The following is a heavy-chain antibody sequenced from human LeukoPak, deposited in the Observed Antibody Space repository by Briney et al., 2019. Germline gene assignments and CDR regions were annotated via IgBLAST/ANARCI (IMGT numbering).Heavy chain of an antibody. Sequence: PGGSLRLSCAASGFTFSSYGMHWVRQAPGKGLEWVAFIRYDGSNKYYADSVKGRFTISRDNSKNTLYLQMNSLRAEDTAVYYCANCVSAGSTSCYPDYWGQGTLVTVSS. V-gene: IGHV3-30*02. CDR3: ANCVSAGSTSCYPDY. J-gene: IGHJ4*02. D-gene: IGHD2-2*01. CDR2: IRYDGSNK. CDR1: GFTFSSYG.